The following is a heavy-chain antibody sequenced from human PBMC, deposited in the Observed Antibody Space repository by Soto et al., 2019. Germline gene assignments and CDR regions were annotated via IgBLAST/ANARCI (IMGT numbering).Heavy chain of an antibody. V-gene: IGHV3-23*01. CDR1: GFTFSSYA. CDR2: ISGSGGST. CDR3: AKARLDGGYDYVWGSYRYPFDY. J-gene: IGHJ4*02. D-gene: IGHD3-16*02. Sequence: EVQLLESGGGLVQPGGSLRLSCAASGFTFSSYAMSWVHQAPGKGLEWVSAISGSGGSTYYADSVKGRFTISRDNSKNTLYLQMNSLRAEDTAVYYCAKARLDGGYDYVWGSYRYPFDYWGQGTLVTVSS.